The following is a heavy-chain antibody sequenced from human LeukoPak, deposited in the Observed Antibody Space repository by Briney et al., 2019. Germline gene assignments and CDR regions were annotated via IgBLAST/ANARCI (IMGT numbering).Heavy chain of an antibody. Sequence: GGSLRLSCAASGFTFSSYSMNWVRQAPGKGLEWGSSISSSSGYIYYADSVKGRFTISRDNAKNSLYLQMNSLRAEDTAVYYCARLSSASIAAAAPFDYWGQGTLVTVSS. CDR3: ARLSSASIAAAAPFDY. D-gene: IGHD6-13*01. CDR1: GFTFSSYS. CDR2: ISSSSGYI. J-gene: IGHJ4*02. V-gene: IGHV3-21*01.